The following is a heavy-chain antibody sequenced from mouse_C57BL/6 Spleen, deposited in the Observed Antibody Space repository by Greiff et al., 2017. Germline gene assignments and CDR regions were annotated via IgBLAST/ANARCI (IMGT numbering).Heavy chain of an antibody. D-gene: IGHD2-13*01. J-gene: IGHJ4*01. CDR2: IDPSDSYT. CDR1: GYTFTSYW. Sequence: QVQLQQPGAELVRPGTSVSLSCTASGYTFTSYWVHWVKQRPGQGLEWIGVIDPSDSYTNYTQKFTGKATLTVDTSSNTAYMQLSSLTSEDSAVYYCARDSICYGDVYYAMDYWGQATSVTVSS. V-gene: IGHV1-59*01. CDR3: ARDSICYGDVYYAMDY.